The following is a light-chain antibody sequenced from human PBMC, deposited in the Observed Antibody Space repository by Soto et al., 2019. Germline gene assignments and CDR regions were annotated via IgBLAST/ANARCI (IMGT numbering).Light chain of an antibody. CDR1: QGISSW. J-gene: IGKJ4*01. CDR2: DAS. V-gene: IGKV1-12*01. CDR3: QQANSFPLT. Sequence: DIQMTQSPSSMSASAGDRVTNTCPASQGISSWLAWYQQKPEKAPKLVIYDASSLQSGVPSRFSGSGSGTDFTLTIRSLQPEAFATYYCQQANSFPLTFGGGTKVDIK.